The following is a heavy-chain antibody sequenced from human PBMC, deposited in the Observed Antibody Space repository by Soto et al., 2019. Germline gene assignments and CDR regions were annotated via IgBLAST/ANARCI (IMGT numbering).Heavy chain of an antibody. Sequence: SETLSLTCTVSGGSISSSSYYWGWIRQPPGKGLEWIGSIYYSGSTYYNPSLKSRVTISVDTSKNQFSLKLSSVTAADTAVYYCARQMGFGELSSRHDYWGQGTLVTVSS. CDR2: IYYSGST. CDR3: ARQMGFGELSSRHDY. CDR1: GGSISSSSYY. J-gene: IGHJ4*02. D-gene: IGHD3-10*01. V-gene: IGHV4-39*01.